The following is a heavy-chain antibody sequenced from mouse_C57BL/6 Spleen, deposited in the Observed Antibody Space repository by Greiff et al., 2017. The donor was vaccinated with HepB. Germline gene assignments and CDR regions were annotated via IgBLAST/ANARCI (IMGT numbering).Heavy chain of an antibody. CDR2: IDPEDGET. V-gene: IGHV14-2*01. CDR1: GFNIKDYY. D-gene: IGHD2-4*01. J-gene: IGHJ3*01. CDR3: ARGEGLPTWFAY. Sequence: EVQVVESGAELVKPGASVKLSCTASGFNIKDYYMHWVKQRTEQGLEWIGRIDPEDGETKYAPKFQGKATITADTSSNTAYLQLSSLTSEDTAVYYCARGEGLPTWFAYWGQGTLVTVSA.